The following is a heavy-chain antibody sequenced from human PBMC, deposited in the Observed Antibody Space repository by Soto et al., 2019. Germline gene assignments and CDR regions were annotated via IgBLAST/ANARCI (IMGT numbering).Heavy chain of an antibody. V-gene: IGHV4-34*12. CDR2: IIHSGST. D-gene: IGHD3-22*01. CDR3: AREKGDSSGYRGDY. J-gene: IGHJ4*02. CDR1: GGSFNDYY. Sequence: QVQLQQWGAGLLKPSETLSLTCAVYGGSFNDYYWSWIRQPPGKGLEWFGEIIHSGSTNYNPSLKSRLTISVDTSKNQFSLKLSSVTAADTAVYYCAREKGDSSGYRGDYWGQGTLVTVSS.